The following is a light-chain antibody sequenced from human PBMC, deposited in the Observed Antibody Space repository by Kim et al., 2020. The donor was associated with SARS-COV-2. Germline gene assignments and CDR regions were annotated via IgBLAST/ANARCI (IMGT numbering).Light chain of an antibody. Sequence: SPGERATLSCRASQSVRSSYLAWYQQKPGQAPRLLIYDASSRATDIPDRFSGSGSGTDFTLTISRLEPEDFAVYYCQQYGSSIYTFGQGTKLEIK. J-gene: IGKJ2*01. V-gene: IGKV3-20*01. CDR3: QQYGSSIYT. CDR1: QSVRSSY. CDR2: DAS.